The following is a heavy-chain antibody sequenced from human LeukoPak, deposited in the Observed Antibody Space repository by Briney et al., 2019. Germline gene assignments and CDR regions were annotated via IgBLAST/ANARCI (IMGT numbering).Heavy chain of an antibody. CDR3: AKDIGGSCYP. Sequence: GRSLRLSCAASGFTFSSYAMHWVRQAPGKGLEWVAVISYDGSNKYYADSVKGRFTISRDNSKNTLYLQMNSLRAEDTAVYYCAKDIGGSCYPWGQGTLVTVSS. V-gene: IGHV3-30*04. CDR1: GFTFSSYA. J-gene: IGHJ5*02. D-gene: IGHD2-15*01. CDR2: ISYDGSNK.